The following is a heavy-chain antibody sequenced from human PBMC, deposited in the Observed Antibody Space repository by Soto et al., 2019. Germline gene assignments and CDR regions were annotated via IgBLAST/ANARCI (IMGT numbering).Heavy chain of an antibody. CDR2: ISGSGGST. CDR3: AKGYYDFWSGSDY. Sequence: LRLSCAASGFTFSSYAMSWVRQAPGKGLEWVSAISGSGGSTYYADSVKGRFTISRDNSKNTLYLQMNSLRAEDTAVYYCAKGYYDFWSGSDYWGQGTLVTVSS. D-gene: IGHD3-3*01. CDR1: GFTFSSYA. J-gene: IGHJ4*02. V-gene: IGHV3-23*01.